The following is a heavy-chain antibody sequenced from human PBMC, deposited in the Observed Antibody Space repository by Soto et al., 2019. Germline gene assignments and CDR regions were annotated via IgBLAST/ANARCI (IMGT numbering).Heavy chain of an antibody. J-gene: IGHJ4*02. D-gene: IGHD1-1*01. CDR1: GFSFTTTRMG. CDR2: IYWDVGR. Sequence: QITLKEAGPTLVKPTETLTLTCTFSGFSFTTTRMGVGWTRQPPGKALEWLAIIYWDVGRRYNPLLRRRLTLTEDPSKNQVVLTMTNMDPKDTATYYCAHTDSTGTTTYFDSWGQGIPVTVAS. CDR3: AHTDSTGTTTYFDS. V-gene: IGHV2-5*02.